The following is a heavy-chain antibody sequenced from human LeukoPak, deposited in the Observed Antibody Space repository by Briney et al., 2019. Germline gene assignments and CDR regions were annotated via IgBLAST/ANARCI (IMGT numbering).Heavy chain of an antibody. CDR3: AKERPHGMDV. CDR1: GFTFSSYN. J-gene: IGHJ6*02. D-gene: IGHD6-6*01. V-gene: IGHV3-21*01. CDR2: ITSTSTYI. Sequence: PGGSLRLSCTASGFTFSSYNMNWVRQAPGKGLEWVSTITSTSTYIAYADSVKGRFTISRDNADNSVYLQMNSLRADDMAVYYCAKERPHGMDVWGQGTSVTVSS.